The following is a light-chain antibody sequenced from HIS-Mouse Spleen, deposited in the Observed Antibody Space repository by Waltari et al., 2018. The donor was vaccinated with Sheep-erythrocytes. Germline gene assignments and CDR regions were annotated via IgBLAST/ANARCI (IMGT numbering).Light chain of an antibody. J-gene: IGLJ3*02. Sequence: SYELTQPPSVPVSPGQTARITCPGDALPKQYVYWYQQKSGQAPVLVIYEDSKRPSGIPERFSGSSSGTMATLTISGAQVEDDADYYCYSTDSSGNHWVFGGGTKLTVL. CDR3: YSTDSSGNHWV. CDR2: EDS. V-gene: IGLV3-10*01. CDR1: ALPKQY.